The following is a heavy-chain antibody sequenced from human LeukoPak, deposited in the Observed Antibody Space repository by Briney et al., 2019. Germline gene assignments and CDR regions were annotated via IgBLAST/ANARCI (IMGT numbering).Heavy chain of an antibody. CDR2: ISYDGSNK. J-gene: IGHJ4*02. V-gene: IGHV3-30*04. CDR3: AKDWTNTVVTPFDY. CDR1: GFTFSSYA. Sequence: GGSLRLSCAASGFTFSSYAMHWVRQAPGKGLEWVAVISYDGSNKYYADSVKGRFTISRDNSKNTLYLQMNSLRAEDTAVYYCAKDWTNTVVTPFDYWGQGTLVTVSS. D-gene: IGHD4-23*01.